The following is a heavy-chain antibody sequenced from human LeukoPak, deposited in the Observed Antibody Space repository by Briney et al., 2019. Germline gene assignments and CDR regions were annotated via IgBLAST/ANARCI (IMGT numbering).Heavy chain of an antibody. CDR2: IIPIFGTA. V-gene: IGHV1-69*06. J-gene: IGHJ6*03. D-gene: IGHD3-10*01. CDR3: ARPPYYYGSGTNYYYYSMDV. Sequence: GASVKVSCKASGGTFSSYAISWVRQAPGQGLEWMGGIIPIFGTANYAQKFQGRVTITADKSTSTAYMELSSLRSEDTAVYYCARPPYYYGSGTNYYYYSMDVWGKGTTVTVSS. CDR1: GGTFSSYA.